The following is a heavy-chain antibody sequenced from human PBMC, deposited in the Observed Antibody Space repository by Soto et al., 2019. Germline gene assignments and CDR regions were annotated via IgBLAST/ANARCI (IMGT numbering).Heavy chain of an antibody. Sequence: ETLSLTCTVSGGSISSSSYYWGWIRQPPGKGLEGIGSIYYSGSTYYNPSLKSRVTISVDTSKNQFSLTLSSVTAADTALYFCARHLELNWYDPGGQGTLVTVSS. D-gene: IGHD1-26*01. CDR1: GGSISSSSYY. CDR2: IYYSGST. CDR3: ARHLELNWYDP. J-gene: IGHJ5*02. V-gene: IGHV4-39*01.